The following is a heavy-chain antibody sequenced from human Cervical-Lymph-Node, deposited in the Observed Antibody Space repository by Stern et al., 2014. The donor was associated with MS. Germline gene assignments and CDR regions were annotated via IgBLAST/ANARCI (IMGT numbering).Heavy chain of an antibody. Sequence: QVQLGQSGAEVKKPGASVKVSCKASGYTFTSHYMHWARQAPGQGLEWVGIINPSGDSASYAQKFQGRVTMTRDTSTSTLYMELSSLRSEDTAVYYCASGTGSKRPAGNYWGQGTLVTVSS. CDR3: ASGTGSKRPAGNY. D-gene: IGHD3/OR15-3a*01. J-gene: IGHJ4*02. CDR1: GYTFTSHY. V-gene: IGHV1-46*01. CDR2: INPSGDSA.